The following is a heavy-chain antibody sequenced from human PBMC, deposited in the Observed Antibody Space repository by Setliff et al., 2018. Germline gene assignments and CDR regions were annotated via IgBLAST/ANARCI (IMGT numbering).Heavy chain of an antibody. CDR1: GGSFSGHH. CDR2: ISYSGTP. CDR3: VRPGGTTVVARHFDY. Sequence: PSETLSLTCAVYGGSFSGHHWCWIRQPPWKGLEWIGSISYSGTPYYNASVESRVTISIDTSRNQFSLELRSVTVADTATYYCVRPGGTTVVARHFDYWGAGILVTVSS. D-gene: IGHD2-15*01. V-gene: IGHV4-34*01. J-gene: IGHJ4*01.